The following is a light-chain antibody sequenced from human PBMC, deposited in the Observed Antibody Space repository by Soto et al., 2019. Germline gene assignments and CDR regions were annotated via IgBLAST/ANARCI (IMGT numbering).Light chain of an antibody. CDR2: LAS. V-gene: IGKV2-28*01. J-gene: IGKJ4*01. CDR1: QSLLHSNGYNY. CDR3: MQALQTPQLT. Sequence: DIVMTQSPLSLPVTPGEPASISCRSSQSLLHSNGYNYLDWYLQKPGQSPHLLIYLASSRASGVPDRFSGSGSGTDFTLKISRVEAEDVGVYYCMQALQTPQLTFGGGTKVDIK.